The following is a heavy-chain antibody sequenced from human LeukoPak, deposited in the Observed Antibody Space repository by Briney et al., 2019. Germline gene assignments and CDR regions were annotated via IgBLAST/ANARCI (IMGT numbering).Heavy chain of an antibody. V-gene: IGHV3-7*03. J-gene: IGHJ4*02. CDR2: IKEDGSET. Sequence: GGSLRLSCAASGFTFSRYWMSWVRQAPRKGLEWVANIKEDGSETYYVDSVKGRFTIFRDNAKNSLYLQMNSLRAEDTAVYYCARDKGDYDTSGSLFVFGGQGTLVTVSS. D-gene: IGHD3-22*01. CDR1: GFTFSRYW. CDR3: ARDKGDYDTSGSLFVF.